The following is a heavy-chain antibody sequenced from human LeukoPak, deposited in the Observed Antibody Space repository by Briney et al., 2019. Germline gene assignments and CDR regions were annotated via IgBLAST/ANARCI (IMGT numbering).Heavy chain of an antibody. Sequence: GRSLRLSCAASGVTVSSNYMSWVRQAPGKGLEWVSVIYSGGSTYYTDSVKGRFTSSRHNSKNTLYLQMKSLRAEDTAVYYCARRFYGSLGVDYWGQGTLVTVSS. CDR2: IYSGGST. CDR1: GVTVSSNY. D-gene: IGHD3-16*01. J-gene: IGHJ4*02. V-gene: IGHV3-53*04. CDR3: ARRFYGSLGVDY.